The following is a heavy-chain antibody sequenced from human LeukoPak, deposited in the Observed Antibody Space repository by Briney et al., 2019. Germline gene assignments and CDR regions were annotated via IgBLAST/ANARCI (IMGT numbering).Heavy chain of an antibody. V-gene: IGHV5-51*01. D-gene: IGHD3-10*01. CDR2: IYPGDSDT. CDR1: GYSFTSYW. J-gene: IGHJ4*02. Sequence: GESLKISCKGFGYSFTSYWIGWVRQMPGKGLEWMGIIYPGDSDTRYSPSFQGQVTISADKSISTAYLQWSSLKASDTAMYYCARRYYYGSGSLSNFDYWGQGTLVTVSS. CDR3: ARRYYYGSGSLSNFDY.